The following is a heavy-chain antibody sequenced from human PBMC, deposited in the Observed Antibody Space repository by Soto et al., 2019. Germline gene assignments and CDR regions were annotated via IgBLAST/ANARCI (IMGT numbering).Heavy chain of an antibody. CDR1: GGSMSSNY. V-gene: IGHV4-59*01. Sequence: SETLSLTCSVSGGSMSSNYWGWIRQSPGKGLEWIGFVYYGGTNYNPSFESRVTMSVDTPKKQLSLELSSVTAADTAMYYCVRDLALMADYWGQGTLVTVSS. CDR3: VRDLALMADY. J-gene: IGHJ4*02. D-gene: IGHD3-16*01. CDR2: VYYGGT.